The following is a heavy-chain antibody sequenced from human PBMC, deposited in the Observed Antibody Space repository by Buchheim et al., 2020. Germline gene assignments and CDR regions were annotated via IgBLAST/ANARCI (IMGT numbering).Heavy chain of an antibody. D-gene: IGHD5-24*01. CDR1: GGSFSGYY. CDR2: INHSGST. CDR3: ARVVEMATRLDY. J-gene: IGHJ4*02. V-gene: IGHV4-34*01. Sequence: QVQLQQWGAGLLKPSETLSLTCAVYGGSFSGYYWSWIRQPLGKGLEWIGEINHSGSTNYNPSLKSRVTISVDTSKNQFSLKLSSVTAADTAVYYCARVVEMATRLDYWGQGTL.